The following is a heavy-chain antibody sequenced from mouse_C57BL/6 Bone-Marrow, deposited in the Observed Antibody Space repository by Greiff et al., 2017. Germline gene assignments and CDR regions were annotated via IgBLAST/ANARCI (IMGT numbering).Heavy chain of an antibody. D-gene: IGHD6-1*01. Sequence: VQLQQSGAELVKPGASVKLSCTASGFNIKDYYIHWVKQRTEQGLEWIGRIDPEDGETKYAPKFQDKATITEDTSSNTAYLQLSSLTSEDTAVYYCTRSLIYCSTNYWGQGTTLTVSS. CDR2: IDPEDGET. CDR1: GFNIKDYY. J-gene: IGHJ2*01. CDR3: TRSLIYCSTNY. V-gene: IGHV14-2*01.